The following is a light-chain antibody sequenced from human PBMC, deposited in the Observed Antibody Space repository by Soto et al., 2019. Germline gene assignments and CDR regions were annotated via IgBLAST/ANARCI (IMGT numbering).Light chain of an antibody. Sequence: QSVLTQPPSASGSPGQSVTISCTGTSSDVGGYNYVSWYHQHPGKAPKLMIYEVSKRPSGVPDRFSCSKSGNTASLTVSVLQAEEEADYYCSSYAGSNSVVFGGGTKLTVL. CDR3: SSYAGSNSVV. V-gene: IGLV2-8*01. CDR1: SSDVGGYNY. CDR2: EVS. J-gene: IGLJ2*01.